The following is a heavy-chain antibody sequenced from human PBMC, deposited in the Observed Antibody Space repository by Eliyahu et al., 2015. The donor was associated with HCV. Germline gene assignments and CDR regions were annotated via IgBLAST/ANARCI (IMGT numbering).Heavy chain of an antibody. J-gene: IGHJ3*02. CDR2: IRNRANSYTT. D-gene: IGHD2/OR15-2a*01. CDR3: ARDFDAYGFDI. Sequence: EVQLVESGGGLVQPGGSLRLSCAAFGFTFSDHYMDWVRQAPEKGLEWVGRIRNRANSYTTQYAASVTGRFSISRDDSKNSVYLQMNSLKTEDTAVYYCARDFDAYGFDIWGQGTMLTVSS. CDR1: GFTFSDHY. V-gene: IGHV3-72*01.